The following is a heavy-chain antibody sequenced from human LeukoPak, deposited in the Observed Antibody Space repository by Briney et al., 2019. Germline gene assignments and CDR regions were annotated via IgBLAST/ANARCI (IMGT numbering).Heavy chain of an antibody. CDR3: ARDRAYSSGRNFDY. CDR1: GYTFTSYY. V-gene: IGHV1-2*06. J-gene: IGHJ4*02. D-gene: IGHD6-19*01. CDR2: INPNSGGT. Sequence: ASVKVSCKASGYTFTSYYMHWVRQAPGQGLEWMGRINPNSGGTNYAQKFQGRVTMTRDTSISTAYMELSRLRSDDTAVYYCARDRAYSSGRNFDYWGQGTLVTVSS.